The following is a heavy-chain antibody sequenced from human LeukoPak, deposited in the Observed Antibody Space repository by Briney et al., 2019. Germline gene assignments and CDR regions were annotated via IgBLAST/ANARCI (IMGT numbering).Heavy chain of an antibody. V-gene: IGHV4-31*11. J-gene: IGHJ6*02. Sequence: SETLSLTCAVYGGSFSGDYWSWIRQQPGGGRGWIGYIYYSVSTYYNPSLKSGFTISVDTSKNQFSCKLSSVTAADPAVYYCARTGTREYYDFWSGYYTLRDYYYYAMDVWGQRTTVTVSS. CDR2: IYYSVST. CDR3: ARTGTREYYDFWSGYYTLRDYYYYAMDV. CDR1: GGSFSGDY. D-gene: IGHD3-3*01.